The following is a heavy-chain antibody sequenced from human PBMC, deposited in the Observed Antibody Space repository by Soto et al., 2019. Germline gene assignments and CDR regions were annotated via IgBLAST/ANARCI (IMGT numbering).Heavy chain of an antibody. CDR2: IYYSGST. CDR3: ARRPRGDFWSGYGAFDI. Sequence: QVQLQESGPGLVKPSETLSLTCTVSGGSISSYYWSWIRQPPGKGLEWIGYIYYSGSTNYNPSLKCRVTLSVDTSKNLFSLKLSSVTAADTAVYYWARRPRGDFWSGYGAFDIWGQGTMVTVSS. CDR1: GGSISSYY. D-gene: IGHD3-3*01. V-gene: IGHV4-59*08. J-gene: IGHJ3*02.